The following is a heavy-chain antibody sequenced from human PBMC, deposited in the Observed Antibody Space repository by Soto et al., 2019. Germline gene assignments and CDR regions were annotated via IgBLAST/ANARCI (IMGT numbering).Heavy chain of an antibody. CDR1: GYSFSSYT. D-gene: IGHD5-12*01. V-gene: IGHV1-18*04. Sequence: QVQLVQSGGEVKKPGASVTVSCKASGYSFSSYTINWVRQAPGQGLEWLGWIRAYNGNTKYGEKLQGRVTMTTDTSTSTAYMELRNLRSDDTAVYYCARVSKKWPDFWGPGTLVTVSS. CDR3: ARVSKKWPDF. CDR2: IRAYNGNT. J-gene: IGHJ4*02.